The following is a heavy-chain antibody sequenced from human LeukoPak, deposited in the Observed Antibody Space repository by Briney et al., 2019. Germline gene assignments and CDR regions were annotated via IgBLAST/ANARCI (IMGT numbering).Heavy chain of an antibody. CDR3: ARRGTEPYGMDV. Sequence: PGESLKISCKGSGYSFTSYWISWVRQMPGKGLEWMGRIDPSDSYTNYSSSFQGHVTISADKSISTAYLQWSSLKASETAMYYCARRGTEPYGMDVWGQGTTVTVSS. D-gene: IGHD1-1*01. V-gene: IGHV5-10-1*01. CDR1: GYSFTSYW. CDR2: IDPSDSYT. J-gene: IGHJ6*02.